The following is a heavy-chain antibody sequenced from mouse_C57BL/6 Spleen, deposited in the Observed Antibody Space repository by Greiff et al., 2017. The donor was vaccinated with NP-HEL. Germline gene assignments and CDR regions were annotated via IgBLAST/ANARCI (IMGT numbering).Heavy chain of an antibody. V-gene: IGHV1-19*01. CDR3: AREDDGYTKGFAY. CDR2: INPYNGGT. Sequence: EVQLQQSGPVLVKPGASVKMSCKASGYTFTDYYMNWVKQSHGKSLEWIGVINPYNGGTSYNQKFKGNATLTVDKSSSTAYMELNSLTSEDSAVYYWAREDDGYTKGFAYWGQGTLVTVSA. D-gene: IGHD2-3*01. CDR1: GYTFTDYY. J-gene: IGHJ3*01.